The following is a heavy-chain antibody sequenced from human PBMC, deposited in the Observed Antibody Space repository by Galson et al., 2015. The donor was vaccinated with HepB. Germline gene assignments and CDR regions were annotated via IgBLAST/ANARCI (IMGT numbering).Heavy chain of an antibody. Sequence: PALVKPTQTLTLTCTFSGFSLSTTGMCVVWIRQPPGKALEWLARLDWDDDKYYSTSLKTRLTISKDTSRNQVVLTMTNMDPVDTATYYCARLTTSGNYYRHAFDIWGQGAMVTVSS. J-gene: IGHJ3*02. D-gene: IGHD3-10*01. CDR1: GFSLSTTGMC. CDR3: ARLTTSGNYYRHAFDI. CDR2: LDWDDDK. V-gene: IGHV2-70*11.